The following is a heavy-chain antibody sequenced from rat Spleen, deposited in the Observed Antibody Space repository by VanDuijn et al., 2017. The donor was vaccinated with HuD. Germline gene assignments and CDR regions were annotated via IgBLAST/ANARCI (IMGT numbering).Heavy chain of an antibody. CDR3: ARDPSNYGGYRFDY. D-gene: IGHD1-11*01. V-gene: IGHV5-62*01. Sequence: VQLVESGGGLVQPGNSLKLSCAASGFTFSSYGMHWIRQAPGKGLDWVAYISISSGTVYADAVKERFTISRDNAKNTLYRQLNSLKSEDTAIYYCARDPSNYGGYRFDYWGHGVMVTVSS. J-gene: IGHJ2*01. CDR1: GFTFSSYG. CDR2: ISISSGT.